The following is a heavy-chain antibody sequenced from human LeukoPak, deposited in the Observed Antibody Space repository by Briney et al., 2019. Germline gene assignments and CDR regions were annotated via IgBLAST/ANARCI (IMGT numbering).Heavy chain of an antibody. Sequence: SETLSLTCTVSGDSICSFYWRWIRQSPGKGLEWIGYIYYSGSTIYNTSFESRVTISVGTTNNQFSQKLNSVTAADTAVYYCATSRNAAPKVWALGIWGQGKMVPVSS. CDR2: IYYSGST. CDR1: GDSICSFY. CDR3: ATSRNAAPKVWALGI. D-gene: IGHD2-2*01. J-gene: IGHJ3*02. V-gene: IGHV4-59*08.